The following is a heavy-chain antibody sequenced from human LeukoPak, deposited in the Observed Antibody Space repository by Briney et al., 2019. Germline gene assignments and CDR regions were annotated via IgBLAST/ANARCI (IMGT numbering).Heavy chain of an antibody. D-gene: IGHD3-9*01. J-gene: IGHJ4*02. CDR2: INPNSGGT. CDR1: GYTFTGYY. CDR3: ARDSPRYFDWLAHDY. Sequence: GASVTVSCKASGYTFTGYYMHWVRQAPGQGLEWMGWINPNSGGTNYAQKFQGRVTMTRDTSISTAYMELSRLRSDDTAVYYCARDSPRYFDWLAHDYWGQGTLVTVSS. V-gene: IGHV1-2*02.